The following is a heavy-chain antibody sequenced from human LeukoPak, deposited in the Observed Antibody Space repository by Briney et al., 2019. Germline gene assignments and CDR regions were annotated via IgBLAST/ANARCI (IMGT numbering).Heavy chain of an antibody. CDR1: GGSISSYY. CDR2: IYTSGST. J-gene: IGHJ4*02. Sequence: SETLSLTCTVSGGSISSYYWSWIRQPAGKGLEWIGRIYTSGSTNYNPSLKSRVTISVDKPKNQFSLKLSSVTAADTAVYYCARAHDSSGYFDYWGQGTLVTVSS. D-gene: IGHD3-22*01. V-gene: IGHV4-4*07. CDR3: ARAHDSSGYFDY.